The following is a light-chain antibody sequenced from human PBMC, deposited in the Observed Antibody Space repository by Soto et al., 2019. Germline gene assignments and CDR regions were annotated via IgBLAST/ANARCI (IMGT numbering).Light chain of an antibody. CDR2: DDN. CDR1: SSNIGGNS. Sequence: QSVLTHPPSVSAAAGQKVPISCSGSSSNIGGNSVSWYQQLPGTAPKLLIYDDNKRPSGIPDRFSGSKSGTSATLGITGFQTGDEADYYCGSWDSSLSAYVFGTGTKVTVL. V-gene: IGLV1-51*01. J-gene: IGLJ1*01. CDR3: GSWDSSLSAYV.